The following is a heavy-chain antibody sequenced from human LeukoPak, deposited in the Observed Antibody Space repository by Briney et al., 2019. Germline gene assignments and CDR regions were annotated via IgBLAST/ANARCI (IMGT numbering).Heavy chain of an antibody. J-gene: IGHJ3*02. Sequence: SCKVSGYTLTELSMHGVRPATGKGLEWVSAIGTAGDTYYPGSVPGRFTISRENATNSLYLQMNSLRAGDTAGYYCARVRYSGSYPGAFDIWGQGTMVTVSS. V-gene: IGHV3-13*01. CDR1: GYTLTELS. CDR2: IGTAGDT. CDR3: ARVRYSGSYPGAFDI. D-gene: IGHD1-26*01.